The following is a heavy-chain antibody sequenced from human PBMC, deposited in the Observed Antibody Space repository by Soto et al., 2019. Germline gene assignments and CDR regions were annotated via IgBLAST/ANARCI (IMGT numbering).Heavy chain of an antibody. J-gene: IGHJ6*02. Sequence: QVQLVESGGGVVQPGRSLRLSCAASGFTFSSYAMHWVRQAPGKGLEWVAVISYDGSNKYYADSVKGRFTISRDNSKNTLYLQMNSLRAEDTAVYYCAREGSPDCSSTSCYWSDYGMGVWGQGTTVTVSS. CDR3: AREGSPDCSSTSCYWSDYGMGV. CDR2: ISYDGSNK. D-gene: IGHD2-2*01. CDR1: GFTFSSYA. V-gene: IGHV3-30-3*01.